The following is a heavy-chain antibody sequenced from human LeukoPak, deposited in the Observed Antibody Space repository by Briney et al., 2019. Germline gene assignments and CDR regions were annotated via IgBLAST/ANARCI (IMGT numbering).Heavy chain of an antibody. V-gene: IGHV3-23*01. CDR2: ISGGGDIT. Sequence: PGGSLRLSCAASGFTFSSYALGWVRQAPGKGLEWVSVISGGGDITYYADSVKGRFTISRDNSKDTLFLQMHSLRPGDTAVYYCVREDTPATANYWGQGTLVTISS. D-gene: IGHD2-21*02. CDR1: GFTFSSYA. CDR3: VREDTPATANY. J-gene: IGHJ4*02.